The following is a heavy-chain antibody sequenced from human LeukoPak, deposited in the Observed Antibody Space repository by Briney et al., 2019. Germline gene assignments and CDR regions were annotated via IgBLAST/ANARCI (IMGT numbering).Heavy chain of an antibody. CDR1: GGSISSYY. Sequence: NPSETLSLTCTVSGGSISSYYWSWIRQPAGKGLEWIGRIYSGGSTNYNPSLKSRVTMSVDTSKNQFSLKLSFVTAADTAVYYCARDLDTSGWCNFDCWGQGALVTVSS. V-gene: IGHV4-4*07. J-gene: IGHJ4*02. CDR3: ARDLDTSGWCNFDC. CDR2: IYSGGST. D-gene: IGHD6-19*01.